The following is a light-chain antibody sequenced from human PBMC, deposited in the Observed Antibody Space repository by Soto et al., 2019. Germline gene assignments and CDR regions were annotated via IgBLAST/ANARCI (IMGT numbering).Light chain of an antibody. CDR1: RDIGDW. CDR2: HAS. Sequence: IQMTQSPSTVSASVGDRINISCRAARDIGDWLAWYQQRPGEAPKLLIYHASTLHSGVPPRFSGTRSGTIFTLTVSALQPEDFAAYYCQQGKTFPSTFGQGTRLET. CDR3: QQGKTFPST. V-gene: IGKV1-12*02. J-gene: IGKJ2*01.